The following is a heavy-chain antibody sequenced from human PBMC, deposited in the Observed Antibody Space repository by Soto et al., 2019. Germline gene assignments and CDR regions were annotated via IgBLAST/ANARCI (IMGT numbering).Heavy chain of an antibody. D-gene: IGHD3-22*01. Sequence: GGSLRLSCAVSGFTFSSYSMNWVRQAPGKGLEWVPSISSSSSYIYYADSVKGRFTISRDNAKNSLSLQMNSLRAEDTAVYYCATEDYHDSSGPPDYWGQGTLVTVSS. CDR1: GFTFSSYS. CDR2: ISSSSSYI. V-gene: IGHV3-21*01. J-gene: IGHJ4*02. CDR3: ATEDYHDSSGPPDY.